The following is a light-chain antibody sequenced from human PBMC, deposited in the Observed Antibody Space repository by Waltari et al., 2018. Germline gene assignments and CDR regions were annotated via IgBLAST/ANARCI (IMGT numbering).Light chain of an antibody. V-gene: IGKV4-1*01. CDR1: QSVLHSSNNENS. CDR2: WAS. CDR3: QQYYSTPFT. Sequence: DIVMTQSPDSLGVSLGERATINCKSSQSVLHSSNNENSLTWYQQKPGQPPKLLIYWASTRESGVPDQFSGSGSGTDFTLTINSLQTEDVAVYYCQQYYSTPFTFGPGTKLDIK. J-gene: IGKJ3*01.